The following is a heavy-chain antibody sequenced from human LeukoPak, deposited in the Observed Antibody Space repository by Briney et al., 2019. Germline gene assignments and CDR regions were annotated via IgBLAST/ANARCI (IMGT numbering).Heavy chain of an antibody. D-gene: IGHD6-6*01. V-gene: IGHV3-30*02. CDR1: GFTFSSYG. J-gene: IGHJ5*02. CDR2: IRYDGSNK. Sequence: GGSLRLSCAASGFTFSSYGMHWVRQAPGKGLEWVAFIRYDGSNKYYADSVKGRFTISRDNSKNTLYLQMNSLRAEDTAVYYCAKDPVGYSSSSWFDPCGQGPLVTVSS. CDR3: AKDPVGYSSSSWFDP.